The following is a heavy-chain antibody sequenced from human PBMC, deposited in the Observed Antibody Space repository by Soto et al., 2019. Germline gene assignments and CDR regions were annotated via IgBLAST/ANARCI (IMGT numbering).Heavy chain of an antibody. CDR2: IYQSWST. J-gene: IGHJ6*02. CDR1: CGSIISNY. V-gene: IGHV4-59*12. D-gene: IGHD2-2*01. CDR3: ARAVYCTTANCWDDFHYYNIDV. Sequence: PSATLSLTCTVSCGSIISNYWTWIRQPPGKGVEGIGFIYQSWSTYYNPSLRSRVTMSLDRPKNQFSLKLPSVTAADTAVYYCARAVYCTTANCWDDFHYYNIDVWGQGTAVTVSS.